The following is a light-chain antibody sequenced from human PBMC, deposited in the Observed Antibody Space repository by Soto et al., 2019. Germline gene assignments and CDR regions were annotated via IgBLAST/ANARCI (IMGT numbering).Light chain of an antibody. V-gene: IGKV3-20*01. CDR3: QQYGSSPPWT. CDR2: GAS. CDR1: QSVSSSY. Sequence: EIVLTQSPCTLSLSPGERATLSCRASQSVSSSYLAWYQQKPGQAPRLLIYGASSRATGIPDRFSGSGSGTDFTLTISRLDPEDFAVYYCQQYGSSPPWTFGQGTKVEIK. J-gene: IGKJ1*01.